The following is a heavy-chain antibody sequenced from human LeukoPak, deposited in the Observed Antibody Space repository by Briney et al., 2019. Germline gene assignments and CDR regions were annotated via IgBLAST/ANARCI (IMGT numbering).Heavy chain of an antibody. V-gene: IGHV3-30*04. D-gene: IGHD1-26*01. CDR3: AREERVGATYYLDA. J-gene: IGHJ4*02. Sequence: PGGSLRLSCAASGFAFRTYSMHWVRQAPGKGLEWLAVITYDGKVQHYTDSVKGQFTVSRDNSKKTLYLQMISLRLEDTAFYYCAREERVGATYYLDAWRRGTLVTVSS. CDR1: GFAFRTYS. CDR2: ITYDGKVQ.